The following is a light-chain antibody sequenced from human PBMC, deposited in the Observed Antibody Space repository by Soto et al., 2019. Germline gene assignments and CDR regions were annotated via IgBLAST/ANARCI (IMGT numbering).Light chain of an antibody. J-gene: IGKJ4*01. CDR2: AAS. CDR1: QSIVTY. V-gene: IGKV1-39*01. Sequence: DIHMTQSPSSLSASVVYRVTITCLASQSIVTYLNWYLQKPGKAPQLVIYAASRLQSGVPPRFSGSGVGTEFTLTISSLQPEDFATYFCQQSYSTYLAFGGGTKVDIK. CDR3: QQSYSTYLA.